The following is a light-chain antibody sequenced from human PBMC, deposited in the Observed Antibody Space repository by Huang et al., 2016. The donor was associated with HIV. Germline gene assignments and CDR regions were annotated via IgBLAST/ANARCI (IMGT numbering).Light chain of an antibody. J-gene: IGKJ4*01. CDR1: QSVNTY. CDR2: DAS. V-gene: IGKV3-11*01. CDR3: QQRSNWPLT. Sequence: EVVLTQSPATLSLSPGERATLSCKASQSVNTYLAWYQQKPGQAPRLLIYDASNRATGIPVRFSGRGSGTDFTLTISSLFTEDFAVYYCQQRSNWPLTFGGGTNVEIK.